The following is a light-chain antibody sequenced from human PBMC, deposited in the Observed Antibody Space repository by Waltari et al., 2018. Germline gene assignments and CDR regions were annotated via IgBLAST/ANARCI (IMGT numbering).Light chain of an antibody. Sequence: QSALTQPRPVSGFPGQFVTISCTGTSNDGGSYKYVPWHQQHPGQAPKLIIFDVSKRPSGVPDRFSGSKSGDTASLTISGLQAEDEADYYCCSYTVSNTLLFGGGTKLTVL. J-gene: IGLJ3*02. CDR1: SNDGGSYKY. CDR2: DVS. CDR3: CSYTVSNTLL. V-gene: IGLV2-11*01.